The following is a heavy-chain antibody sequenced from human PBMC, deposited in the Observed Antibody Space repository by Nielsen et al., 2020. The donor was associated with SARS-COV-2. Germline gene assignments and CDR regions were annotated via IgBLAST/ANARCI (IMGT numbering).Heavy chain of an antibody. V-gene: IGHV3-21*05. J-gene: IGHJ6*02. Sequence: GESLKISCAASGFTFSSYSMNWVRQAPGKGLEWVSYISSSSSYTNYADSVKGRFTISRDNAKNSLYLQMNSLRAEDTAVYYCARDGGIAAAGGDYGMDVWGQGTTVTVSS. CDR2: ISSSSSYT. D-gene: IGHD6-13*01. CDR3: ARDGGIAAAGGDYGMDV. CDR1: GFTFSSYS.